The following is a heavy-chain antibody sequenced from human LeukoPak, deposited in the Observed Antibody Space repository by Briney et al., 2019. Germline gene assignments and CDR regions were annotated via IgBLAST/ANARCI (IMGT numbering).Heavy chain of an antibody. J-gene: IGHJ4*02. Sequence: GASVKVSRKVSGYTLTELSMHWVRQAPGKGLEWMGGFDPEDGETIYAQKFQGRVTMTEDTSTDTAYMELSSLRSEDTAVYYCATETPGRRYGDYVAYYFDYWGQGTLVTVSS. CDR1: GYTLTELS. CDR3: ATETPGRRYGDYVAYYFDY. CDR2: FDPEDGET. D-gene: IGHD4-17*01. V-gene: IGHV1-24*01.